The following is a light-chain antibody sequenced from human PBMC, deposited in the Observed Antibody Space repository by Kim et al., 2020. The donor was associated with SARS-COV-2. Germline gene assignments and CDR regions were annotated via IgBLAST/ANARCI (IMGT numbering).Light chain of an antibody. CDR3: STWDSDLSAGV. J-gene: IGLJ3*02. CDR2: DDT. Sequence: QSVLTQPASVSAAPGQKVTISCSGISSNIGDNYVSWYRQFPGAPPKLLIYDDTDRPSGIPDRFSGSKSGASASLGITGLQTGDEAYYYCSTWDSDLSAGVFGGGTQLTVL. CDR1: SSNIGDNY. V-gene: IGLV1-51*01.